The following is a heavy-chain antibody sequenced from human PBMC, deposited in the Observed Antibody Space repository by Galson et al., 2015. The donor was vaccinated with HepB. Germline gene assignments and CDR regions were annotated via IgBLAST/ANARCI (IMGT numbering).Heavy chain of an antibody. CDR2: IYYSGST. CDR1: GGSISSYY. Sequence: QVQLQESGPGLVKPSETLSLTCTVSGGSISSYYWSWIRQPPGKGLEWIGYIYYSGSTNYNPSLKSRVTISVDTSKNQFSLKLSSVTAADTAVYYCARGLNSGSYYLVAFDIWGQGTMVTVSS. D-gene: IGHD1-26*01. CDR3: ARGLNSGSYYLVAFDI. V-gene: IGHV4-59*01. J-gene: IGHJ3*02.